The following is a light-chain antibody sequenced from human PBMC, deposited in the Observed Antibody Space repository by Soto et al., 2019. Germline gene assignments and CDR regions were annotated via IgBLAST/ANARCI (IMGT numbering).Light chain of an antibody. Sequence: NVMPQSRATLSVSTGERATLSCRASQGIGSTLAWYQQKPGQTPRLLIYGASTRATGVPARFSGSESGTEFTLTINSLQSEDFAVYYCQQYNNWPRTFGQGTKVDIK. J-gene: IGKJ1*01. V-gene: IGKV3-15*01. CDR2: GAS. CDR3: QQYNNWPRT. CDR1: QGIGST.